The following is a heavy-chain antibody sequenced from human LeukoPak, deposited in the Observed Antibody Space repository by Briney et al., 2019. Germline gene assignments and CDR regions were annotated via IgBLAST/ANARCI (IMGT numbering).Heavy chain of an antibody. CDR3: ASLKNYYDSSGYLVTDAFDI. V-gene: IGHV1-2*02. J-gene: IGHJ3*02. D-gene: IGHD3-22*01. CDR1: GYRFTGYY. CDR2: LNPNSGDT. Sequence: ASVKVSCKASGYRFTGYYMHWVRQAPGQGLEWMGWLNPNSGDTNYAQKLQGRVTMTTDTSTSTAYMELRSLKSDDTAVYYCASLKNYYDSSGYLVTDAFDIWGQGTMVTVSS.